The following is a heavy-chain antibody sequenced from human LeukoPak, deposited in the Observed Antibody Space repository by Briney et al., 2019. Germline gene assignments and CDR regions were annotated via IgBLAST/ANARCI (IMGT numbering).Heavy chain of an antibody. CDR3: ATVRTNCYGVDV. J-gene: IGHJ6*02. Sequence: ASVKVSCKASGYTFTGYYMHWVRQAPGQGLEWMGWINPNSGGTNYAQKVQGRVTMTRDTSISTAYMELSRLSSDDTAVYYCATVRTNCYGVDVWGQGTTVTVSS. V-gene: IGHV1-2*02. CDR1: GYTFTGYY. CDR2: INPNSGGT.